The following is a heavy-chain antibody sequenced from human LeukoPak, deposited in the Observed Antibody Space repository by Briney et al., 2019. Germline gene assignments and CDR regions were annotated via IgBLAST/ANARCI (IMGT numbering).Heavy chain of an antibody. CDR2: IYTSGST. V-gene: IGHV4-4*07. CDR3: ARDDDSSGYQGAFDI. D-gene: IGHD3-22*01. Sequence: SETLSLTCAVYGGSFSGYYWSWLRQPAGKGLEWIGRIYTSGSTNYNPSLKSRVTMSVDTSKNQFSLKLSSVTAADTAVYYCARDDDSSGYQGAFDIWGQGTMVTVSS. J-gene: IGHJ3*02. CDR1: GGSFSGYY.